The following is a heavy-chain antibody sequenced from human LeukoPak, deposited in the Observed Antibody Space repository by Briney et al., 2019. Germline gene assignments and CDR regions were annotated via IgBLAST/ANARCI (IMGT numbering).Heavy chain of an antibody. CDR3: AKYLGINGYFDY. CDR1: GGSFSGYY. V-gene: IGHV4-34*01. Sequence: PSETLSLTCAVYGGSFSGYYWSWIRQPPGKGLEGIGEINHSGSTNYNPSLKGRVTISVDTSKNQFSLKLSSVTAADTAVYYCAKYLGINGYFDYWGQGTLVTVSS. D-gene: IGHD3-22*01. J-gene: IGHJ4*02. CDR2: INHSGST.